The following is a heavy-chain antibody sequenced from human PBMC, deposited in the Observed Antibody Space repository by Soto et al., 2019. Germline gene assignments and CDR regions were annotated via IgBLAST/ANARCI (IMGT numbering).Heavy chain of an antibody. CDR2: IYYSGST. Sequence: SETLSLTCTVSGGSISSGGYYWSCIRQHPGKGLEWIGYIYYSGSTYYNPSLKSRVTISVDTSKNQFSLKLSSVTAADTAVYYCARDFGCYYDSSGCYFDYWGQGTLVTVSS. CDR1: GGSISSGGYY. CDR3: ARDFGCYYDSSGCYFDY. D-gene: IGHD3-22*01. V-gene: IGHV4-31*03. J-gene: IGHJ4*02.